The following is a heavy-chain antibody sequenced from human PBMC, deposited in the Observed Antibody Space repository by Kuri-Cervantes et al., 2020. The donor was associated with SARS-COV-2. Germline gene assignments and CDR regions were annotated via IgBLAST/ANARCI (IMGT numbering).Heavy chain of an antibody. CDR1: GGSISSYY. V-gene: IGHV4-4*07. CDR3: ARDNVIRLINQPERYYYYMDV. D-gene: IGHD1-1*01. CDR2: IYTSGST. Sequence: GSLRLSCTVSGGSISSYYWSWIRQPAGKGLEWIGRIYTSGSTDYNPSLKSRVTISVDTSKNQFSLKLSSVTAADTAVYYCARDNVIRLINQPERYYYYMDVWGKGTTVTVSS. J-gene: IGHJ6*03.